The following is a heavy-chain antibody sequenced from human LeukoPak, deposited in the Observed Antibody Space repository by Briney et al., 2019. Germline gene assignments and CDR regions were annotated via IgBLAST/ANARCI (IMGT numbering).Heavy chain of an antibody. Sequence: GGSLRLSCGASGFTFSSYAMSWVRQAPGKGLEWVSASSGSGGSTYYADSVKGRFTISRDNSKNTLYLQMNSLRAEDTAVYYCAKDRVPYCSGGSCYSADYWGQGTLVTVSS. V-gene: IGHV3-23*01. J-gene: IGHJ4*02. D-gene: IGHD2-15*01. CDR3: AKDRVPYCSGGSCYSADY. CDR2: SSGSGGST. CDR1: GFTFSSYA.